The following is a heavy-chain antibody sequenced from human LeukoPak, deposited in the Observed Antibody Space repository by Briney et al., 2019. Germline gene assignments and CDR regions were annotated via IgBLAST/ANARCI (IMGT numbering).Heavy chain of an antibody. CDR1: GFTFSSYG. D-gene: IGHD5-18*01. CDR2: ISGSGGST. J-gene: IGHJ4*02. Sequence: GGSLRLSCAASGFTFSSYGMSRVRQAPGKGLEWVSAISGSGGSTYYADSVKGRFTISRDNSKNTLYLQMNSLRAEDTAVYYCAKDRRYSYGTFDYWGQGTLVTVSS. V-gene: IGHV3-23*01. CDR3: AKDRRYSYGTFDY.